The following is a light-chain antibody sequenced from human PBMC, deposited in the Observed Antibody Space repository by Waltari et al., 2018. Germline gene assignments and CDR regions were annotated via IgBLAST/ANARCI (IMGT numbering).Light chain of an antibody. V-gene: IGLV2-8*01. Sequence: QSALTQPPSASGSPGQSVSVSCTGPTSDLNSDTVFPWYQQHPGKAPQLVIYQDTKRPSGVPDRFSGSKSGNSASLTVTGLQPEDEAEYYCASYSGANNFVFGTGTKVTVL. CDR2: QDT. J-gene: IGLJ1*01. CDR1: TSDLNSDTV. CDR3: ASYSGANNFV.